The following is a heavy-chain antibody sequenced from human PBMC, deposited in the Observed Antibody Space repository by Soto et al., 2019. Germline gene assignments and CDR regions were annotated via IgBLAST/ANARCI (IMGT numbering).Heavy chain of an antibody. J-gene: IGHJ4*02. CDR1: GFTFSSYI. D-gene: IGHD6-19*01. Sequence: EVQLVESGGGLVKPGGSLRLSCAASGFTFSSYIMNWVRQAPGKGLEWVSSIGSSSSYIYYAYSVKGRFTMSRDNAKNSLHLQINSLRAEDTAVYYCARDQSSGLGTFDYWGQGTLVTVSS. CDR3: ARDQSSGLGTFDY. V-gene: IGHV3-21*01. CDR2: IGSSSSYI.